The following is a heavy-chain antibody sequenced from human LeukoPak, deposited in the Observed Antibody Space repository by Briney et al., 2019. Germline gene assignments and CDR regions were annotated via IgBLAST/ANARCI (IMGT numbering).Heavy chain of an antibody. V-gene: IGHV3-13*01. J-gene: IGHJ3*02. D-gene: IGHD5/OR15-5a*01. CDR3: VRGGVRVSGIDAFDI. CDR2: IGIGDDT. CDR1: GFTFRDYD. Sequence: GGSLRLSCAASGFTFRDYDMHWVRQTPGRGLEWVSAIGIGDDTHYPDSVKGRFTISRGNAKNSLYLQMSSLRDGDTAMYYCVRGGVRVSGIDAFDIWGHGTMVTVSS.